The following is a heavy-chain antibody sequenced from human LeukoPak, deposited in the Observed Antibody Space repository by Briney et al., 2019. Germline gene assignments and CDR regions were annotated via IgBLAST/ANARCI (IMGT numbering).Heavy chain of an antibody. Sequence: PGGSLRLSCAASGFTFDDYAMHWVRQAPGKGLEWVSGISWNSGSIGYADSVKGRFTISRDNAKNSLYLQMNSLRAEDTALYYCAKGRYQLLSRGWFDTWGQGTLVTVSS. CDR1: GFTFDDYA. D-gene: IGHD2-2*01. V-gene: IGHV3-9*01. J-gene: IGHJ5*02. CDR3: AKGRYQLLSRGWFDT. CDR2: ISWNSGSI.